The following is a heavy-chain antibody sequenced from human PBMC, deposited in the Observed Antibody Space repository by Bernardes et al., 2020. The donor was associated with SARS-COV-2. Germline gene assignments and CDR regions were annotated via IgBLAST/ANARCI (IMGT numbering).Heavy chain of an antibody. D-gene: IGHD5-18*01. Sequence: ASVKVSCKASGYTLSDYYMHWVRQAPGQGLEWMGWINPHSGGTNYAQKFQGRVTVTRDTSISTAYMELSRLTSDDTAVYYCATVVGYSYGGGWFDPWGQGTLVTVSS. CDR2: INPHSGGT. CDR3: ATVVGYSYGGGWFDP. J-gene: IGHJ5*02. V-gene: IGHV1-2*02. CDR1: GYTLSDYY.